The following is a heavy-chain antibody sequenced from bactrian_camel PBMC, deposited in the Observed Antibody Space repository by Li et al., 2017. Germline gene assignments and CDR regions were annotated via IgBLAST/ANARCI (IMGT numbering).Heavy chain of an antibody. J-gene: IGHJ6*01. V-gene: IGHV3S55*01. Sequence: QVQLVESGGGSVQVGGSLRLSCVASGDTIGRYCMGWFRQIPDREREGVAAIDSTRSTLYHEFAKGRFTVSRDNAKNTLYLQMNNLKPEDTAVYYCAAEGWGPVMSTMGRTTFGNWGQGTQVTVS. CDR2: IDSTRST. D-gene: IGHD3*01. CDR1: GDTIGRYC. CDR3: AAEGWGPVMSTMGRTTFGN.